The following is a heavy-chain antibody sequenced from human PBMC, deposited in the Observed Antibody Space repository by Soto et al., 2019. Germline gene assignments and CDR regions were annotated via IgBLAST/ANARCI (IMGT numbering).Heavy chain of an antibody. CDR2: INHSGST. J-gene: IGHJ6*02. CDR3: ARGRTIAAPLGHDYYYYGMDV. Sequence: QVQLQQWGAGLLKPSETLSLTCAVYGGSFSGYYWSWIRQPPGKGLEWIGEINHSGSTNYNPSLKSRVTISVDTSKNQFSLKLSSVTAADTAVYYCARGRTIAAPLGHDYYYYGMDVWGQGTTVTVSS. V-gene: IGHV4-34*01. D-gene: IGHD6-13*01. CDR1: GGSFSGYY.